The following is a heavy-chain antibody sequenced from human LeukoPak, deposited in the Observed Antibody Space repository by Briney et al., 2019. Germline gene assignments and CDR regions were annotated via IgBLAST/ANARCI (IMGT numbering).Heavy chain of an antibody. CDR2: IWYDGSNK. Sequence: SGGSLRLSCAASGFTFRNYGMNWVRQAPGKGLEWVTIIWYDGSNKYYADSVKGRFTISRDNSKNTLYLQMNSLRAEDTAVYYCARGQGYCSGGSCYGVYYFDYWGQGTLVTVSS. D-gene: IGHD2-15*01. CDR1: GFTFRNYG. V-gene: IGHV3-33*01. J-gene: IGHJ4*02. CDR3: ARGQGYCSGGSCYGVYYFDY.